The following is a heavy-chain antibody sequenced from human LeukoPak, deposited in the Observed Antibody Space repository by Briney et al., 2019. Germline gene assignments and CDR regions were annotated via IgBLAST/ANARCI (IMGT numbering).Heavy chain of an antibody. D-gene: IGHD3-22*01. V-gene: IGHV4-59*08. CDR3: ASHTYSYDSSGPLG. Sequence: SETLSLTCTVSGGSISSYYCDWIRQPLGKGLEWIGYIHYSGRNSYNPSLNSRVTISVDTSRNQFSLTLTSVTAADTAVYYYASHTYSYDSSGPLGWGQGTLVTVSS. CDR2: IHYSGRN. CDR1: GGSISSYY. J-gene: IGHJ4*02.